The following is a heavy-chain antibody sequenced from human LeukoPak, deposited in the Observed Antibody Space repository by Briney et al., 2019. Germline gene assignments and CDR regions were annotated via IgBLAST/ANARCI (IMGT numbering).Heavy chain of an antibody. V-gene: IGHV3-23*01. CDR3: AKDRGYSYGISEY. CDR2: ISETGRST. J-gene: IGHJ4*02. Sequence: GGSLRLSCAGSGFTFNNHAMSWVRQAPGKGLEWVSTISETGRSTYYADSVKGQFTISRDNSKNTLYLQMNSLRAEDTAVYYCAKDRGYSYGISEYWGQGTLVTVSS. CDR1: GFTFNNHA. D-gene: IGHD5-18*01.